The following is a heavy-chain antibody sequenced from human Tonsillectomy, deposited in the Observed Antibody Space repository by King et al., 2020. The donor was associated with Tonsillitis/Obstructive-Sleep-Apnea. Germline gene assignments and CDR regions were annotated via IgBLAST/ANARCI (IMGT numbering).Heavy chain of an antibody. CDR1: GGSFSGYY. D-gene: IGHD3-16*02. J-gene: IGHJ4*02. Sequence: VQLQQWGAGLLKPSETLSLTCAVYGGSFSGYYWNWIRQPPGKGLEWIGEINHSGSTNYSPSLKSRVTISVDTSKNQFSLKLTSVTAADTAVYYCARARSSGDYMWGDYIWESYRILDNWGQGTLVTVSS. CDR2: INHSGST. V-gene: IGHV4-34*01. CDR3: ARARSSGDYMWGDYIWESYRILDN.